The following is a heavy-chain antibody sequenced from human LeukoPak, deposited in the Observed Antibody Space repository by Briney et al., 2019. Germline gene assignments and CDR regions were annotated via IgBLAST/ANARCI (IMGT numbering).Heavy chain of an antibody. CDR3: AKDKRYSGYDPFDY. V-gene: IGHV3-43*02. J-gene: IGHJ4*02. Sequence: GGSLRLSCAASGFTFDDYAMHWVRQAPGKGLEWVSLISGDGGSTYYADSVKGRFTIPRDNSKNSLYLQMNSLRTEDTALYYCAKDKRYSGYDPFDYWGQGTLVTVSS. CDR2: ISGDGGST. CDR1: GFTFDDYA. D-gene: IGHD5-12*01.